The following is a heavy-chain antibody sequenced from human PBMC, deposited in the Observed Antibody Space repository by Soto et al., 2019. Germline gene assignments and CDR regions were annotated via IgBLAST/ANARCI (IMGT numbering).Heavy chain of an antibody. CDR1: GYTFTGYY. D-gene: IGHD2-15*01. J-gene: IGHJ4*02. V-gene: IGHV1-2*02. CDR3: ARVNVVVVAATREYYFDY. CDR2: INPNSGGT. Sequence: ASVKVSCKASGYTFTGYYMHWVRQAPGQGLEWMGWINPNSGGTNYAQKLQGRVTMTRDTSISTAYMELSRLRSDDTAVYYCARVNVVVVAATREYYFDYWGQGTLVTVS.